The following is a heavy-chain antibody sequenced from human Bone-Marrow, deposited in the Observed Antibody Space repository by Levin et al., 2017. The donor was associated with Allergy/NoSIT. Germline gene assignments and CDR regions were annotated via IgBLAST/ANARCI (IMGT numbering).Heavy chain of an antibody. Sequence: SLLLSFPSSCFIFRFFCLYWVRQPPGPFLFFFSLLLSFGRPLAYADSVRGRFTVSRDNAKNTLDLQMNSLRAEDMAVYYGVRGGWNSGGYSGGFWGQGALVAVSS. CDR1: CFIFRFFC. CDR2: LLSFGRPL. V-gene: IGHV3-74*01. J-gene: IGHJ4*02. D-gene: IGHD1/OR15-1a*01. CDR3: VRGGWNSGGYSGGF.